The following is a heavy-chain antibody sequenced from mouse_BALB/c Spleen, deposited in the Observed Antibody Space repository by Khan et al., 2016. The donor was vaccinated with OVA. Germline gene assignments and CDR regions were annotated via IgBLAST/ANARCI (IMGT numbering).Heavy chain of an antibody. D-gene: IGHD1-3*01. J-gene: IGHJ2*01. Sequence: QVQLKQSGPGLVQPSQSLSITCTVSGFSLTSYGVHWVRQSPGKGLEWLGMIWSSGSTDYNANFISRLSISKDNSKSQDFFKMNSLPANDTAIYYCARNRSGYFGYWGQGTTLTVSS. CDR1: GFSLTSYG. CDR2: IWSSGST. CDR3: ARNRSGYFGY. V-gene: IGHV2-2*02.